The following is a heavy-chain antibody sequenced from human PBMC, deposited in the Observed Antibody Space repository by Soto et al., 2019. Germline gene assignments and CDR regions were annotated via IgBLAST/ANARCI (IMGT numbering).Heavy chain of an antibody. Sequence: SGPTLVNPTETLTLTCSFSGFSLSTGGVGVGWIRQLPGKALEWLAIIYWDNDKRYSPSLKSRLTITKDTSENHVVLMLTNMDPVETATYYCAHRIGMFTWNYISFDYWGQGALVTVSS. CDR1: GFSLSTGGVG. J-gene: IGHJ4*02. V-gene: IGHV2-5*02. D-gene: IGHD1-7*01. CDR3: AHRIGMFTWNYISFDY. CDR2: IYWDNDK.